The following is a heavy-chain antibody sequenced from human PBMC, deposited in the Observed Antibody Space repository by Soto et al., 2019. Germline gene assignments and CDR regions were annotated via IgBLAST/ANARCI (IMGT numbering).Heavy chain of an antibody. CDR1: GFTVSSNY. CDR2: IYSGGST. CDR3: EGSYYDILTGRTFDY. V-gene: IGHV3-53*01. D-gene: IGHD3-9*01. J-gene: IGHJ4*02. Sequence: GGSLRLSCAASGFTVSSNYMSWVRQAPGKGLEWVSVIYSGGSTYYADSVKGRFTISRDNSKNTLYLQMNRLRAEDTAVYYCEGSYYDILTGRTFDYWGQGTLVTVSS.